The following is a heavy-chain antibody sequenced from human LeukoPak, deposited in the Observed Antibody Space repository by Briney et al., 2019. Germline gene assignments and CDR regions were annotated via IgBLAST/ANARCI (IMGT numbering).Heavy chain of an antibody. V-gene: IGHV3-23*01. CDR3: AKGDAVNTAY. Sequence: PGGSLRLSCAASGFTFSSYAMSWVRQAPGKGLEWVSAISGSGGSTYYADSVKGRFTISGDNSKNTLYLQMNSLRAEDAAVYYCAKGDAVNTAYWGQGTLVTVSS. CDR2: ISGSGGST. CDR1: GFTFSSYA. D-gene: IGHD4-17*01. J-gene: IGHJ4*02.